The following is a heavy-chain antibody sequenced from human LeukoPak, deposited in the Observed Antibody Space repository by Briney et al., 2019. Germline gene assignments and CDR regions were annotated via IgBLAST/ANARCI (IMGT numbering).Heavy chain of an antibody. Sequence: SETLSLTCTVSGGPINSYYWSWIRQPPGKGLEWIGYIYNSGSTNYNPSLKSRVTISADTSKKQFSLKVSSVTAADTAVYFCARRLRIEGATRRGDGFDIWGQGTMVTVSS. J-gene: IGHJ3*02. CDR2: IYNSGST. D-gene: IGHD1-26*01. V-gene: IGHV4-59*08. CDR3: ARRLRIEGATRRGDGFDI. CDR1: GGPINSYY.